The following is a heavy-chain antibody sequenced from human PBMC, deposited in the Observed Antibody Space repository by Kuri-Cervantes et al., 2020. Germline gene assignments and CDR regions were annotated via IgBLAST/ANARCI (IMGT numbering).Heavy chain of an antibody. V-gene: IGHV3-23*01. CDR1: GFTFRTYA. CDR3: ARDLDTAMSPGVEGGY. D-gene: IGHD5-18*01. Sequence: GGSLRLSCATSGFTFRTYAMSWVRQVPGKGLEWVSAVSVSGDSTYYADSVRGRLTISRDNSKNTLYLQMDSLRAEDTAVYYCARDLDTAMSPGVEGGYWGQGTLVTVSS. J-gene: IGHJ4*02. CDR2: VSVSGDST.